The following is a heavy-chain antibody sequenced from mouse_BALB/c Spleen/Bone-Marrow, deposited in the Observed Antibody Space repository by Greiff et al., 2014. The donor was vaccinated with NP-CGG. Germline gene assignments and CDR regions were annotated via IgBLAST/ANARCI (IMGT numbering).Heavy chain of an antibody. J-gene: IGHJ1*01. V-gene: IGHV2-9*02. CDR1: GFSFNSYC. Sequence: QVQLKESGPGLVAPSQSLSITCTVSGFSFNSYCVHWVRQTPGKGLEWLGVIWAGGSTNYNSSLMSRLSISKDNSKSQVFLKMNSLQTDDTAMYYCARVYLWYFDVWGAGTTVTVSS. CDR3: ARVYLWYFDV. CDR2: IWAGGST. D-gene: IGHD2-3*01.